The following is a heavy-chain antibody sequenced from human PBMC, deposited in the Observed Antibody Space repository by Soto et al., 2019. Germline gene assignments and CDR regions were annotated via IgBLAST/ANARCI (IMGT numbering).Heavy chain of an antibody. J-gene: IGHJ6*02. CDR2: ISSSSSYI. Sequence: LRLSCAASGFTFSSYSMNWVRQAPGKGLEWVSSISSSSSYIYYADSVKGRFTISRDNAKNSLYLQMNSLRAEDTAVYYCAREYYDILTGYHLGMDVWGQGTTVTVSS. CDR3: AREYYDILTGYHLGMDV. V-gene: IGHV3-21*01. CDR1: GFTFSSYS. D-gene: IGHD3-9*01.